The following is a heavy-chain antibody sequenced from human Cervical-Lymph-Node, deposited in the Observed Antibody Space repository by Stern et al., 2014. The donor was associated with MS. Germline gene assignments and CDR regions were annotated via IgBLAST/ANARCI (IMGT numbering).Heavy chain of an antibody. D-gene: IGHD3/OR15-3a*01. Sequence: EVQLVESGGGLVQPGGSLTLSCGASGFSLRKRAMTWVRQSPGRGLECGSAIGVDSDATYYIDSVKGRFTISRDNSRNIVTLQMNSVRVDDTARYYCARGLDNFDLWGQGSLVTVSS. CDR3: ARGLDNFDL. CDR2: IGVDSDAT. CDR1: GFSLRKRA. J-gene: IGHJ4*02. V-gene: IGHV3-23*04.